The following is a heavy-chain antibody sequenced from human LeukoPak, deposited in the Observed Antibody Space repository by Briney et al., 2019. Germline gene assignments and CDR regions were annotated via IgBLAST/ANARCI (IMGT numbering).Heavy chain of an antibody. Sequence: PGGSLRLSCAASGFTFGDYAMQWVRKAPGKGLEWVSGISWNSGSIGYADSVKGRFTISRDNAKNSLYLQMNSLRAEDTAVYYCAMPAFDFWGQGTLVTVSS. J-gene: IGHJ4*02. CDR1: GFTFGDYA. CDR3: AMPAFDF. V-gene: IGHV3-9*01. D-gene: IGHD2-2*01. CDR2: ISWNSGSI.